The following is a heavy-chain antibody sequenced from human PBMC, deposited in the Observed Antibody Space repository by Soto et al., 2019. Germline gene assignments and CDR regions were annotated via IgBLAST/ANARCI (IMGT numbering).Heavy chain of an antibody. CDR3: ARDFYDSSGYYFGYCFDY. CDR1: GFTFSSYS. D-gene: IGHD3-22*01. Sequence: GGSLRLSCAASGFTFSSYSMNWVRQAPGKGLEWVSSISSSSSYIYYADSVKGRFTISRDNAKNSLYLQMNSLRAEDTAVYYCARDFYDSSGYYFGYCFDYWGQGTLVTVSS. J-gene: IGHJ4*02. CDR2: ISSSSSYI. V-gene: IGHV3-21*01.